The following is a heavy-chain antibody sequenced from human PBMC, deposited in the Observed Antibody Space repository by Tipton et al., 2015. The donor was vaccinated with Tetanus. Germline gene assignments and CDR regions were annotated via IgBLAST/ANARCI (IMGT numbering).Heavy chain of an antibody. V-gene: IGHV3-33*01. D-gene: IGHD2-15*01. J-gene: IGHJ4*02. Sequence: SLRPSCAASGFIFSSYGIHWVRQAPGKGLEWVAVSWYDGTDQYYADSVKGRFTLPRDNSKNALYLEMNSLRAEDTALYYCAREADCSGGSCFSGDFDNWGQGTQVTVSS. CDR1: GFIFSSYG. CDR3: AREADCSGGSCFSGDFDN. CDR2: SWYDGTDQ.